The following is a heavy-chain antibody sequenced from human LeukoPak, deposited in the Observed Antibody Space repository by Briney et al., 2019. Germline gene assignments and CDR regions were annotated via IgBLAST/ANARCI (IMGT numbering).Heavy chain of an antibody. J-gene: IGHJ5*02. V-gene: IGHV4-39*07. Sequence: SETLSLTCTVSGGSTSSSSYYWGWIRQPPGKGLEWIGSIYYSGSTYYNPSLKSRVTISVDTSKNQFSLKLSSVTAADTAVYYCARLGDFGAWGQGTLVTVSS. CDR3: ARLGDFGA. D-gene: IGHD3-16*01. CDR2: IYYSGST. CDR1: GGSTSSSSYY.